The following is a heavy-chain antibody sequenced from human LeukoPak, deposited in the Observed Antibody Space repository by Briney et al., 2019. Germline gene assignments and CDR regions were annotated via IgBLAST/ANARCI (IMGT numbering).Heavy chain of an antibody. V-gene: IGHV4-39*01. Sequence: SETLSLTCSVSSDSISSSSYLWVWVRQPPGKGLEWIGDIYSNGHISYNPSLKSRAAISVDTSKNQFSLNLSSVTAADTAVYYCARRHYGSANIDSWAHGNMVTVSS. CDR1: SDSISSSSYL. J-gene: IGHJ5*01. CDR2: IYSNGHI. D-gene: IGHD3-10*01. CDR3: ARRHYGSANIDS.